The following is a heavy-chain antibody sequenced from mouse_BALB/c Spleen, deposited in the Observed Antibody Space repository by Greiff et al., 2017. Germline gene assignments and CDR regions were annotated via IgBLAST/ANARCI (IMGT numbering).Heavy chain of an antibody. J-gene: IGHJ3*01. CDR1: GYTFTSYW. V-gene: IGHV1-87*01. CDR2: IYPGDGDT. D-gene: IGHD1-1*01. Sequence: VKLMESGAELARPGASVKLSCKASGYTFTSYWMQWVKQRPGQGLEWIGAIYPGDGDTRYTQKFKGKATLTADKSSSTAYMQLSSLASEDSAVYFCARGDSSEFAYWGQGTLVTVSA. CDR3: ARGDSSEFAY.